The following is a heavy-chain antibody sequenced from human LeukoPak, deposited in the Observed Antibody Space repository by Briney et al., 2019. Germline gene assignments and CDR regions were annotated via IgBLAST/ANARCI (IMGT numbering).Heavy chain of an antibody. CDR1: GFTFSSYA. V-gene: IGHV3-23*01. CDR3: AKAGTVVVVAAKFFDY. Sequence: PGGSLRLSCAASGFTFSSYAMSWVRQAPGKGLEWVSAISGSGGSTYYADSVKGRITISRDNSKNTLYLQMNSLRAEDTAVYYCAKAGTVVVVAAKFFDYWGQGTLVTVSS. J-gene: IGHJ4*02. CDR2: ISGSGGST. D-gene: IGHD2-15*01.